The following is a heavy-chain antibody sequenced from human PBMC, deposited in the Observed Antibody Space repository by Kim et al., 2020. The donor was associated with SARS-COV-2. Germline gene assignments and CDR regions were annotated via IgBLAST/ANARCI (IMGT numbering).Heavy chain of an antibody. D-gene: IGHD6-13*01. V-gene: IGHV1-69*13. Sequence: SVKVSCKASGGTFSSYAISWVRQAPGQGLEWMGGIIPIFGTANYAQKFQGRVTITADESTSTAYMELSSLRSEDTAVYYCAREAAAGTSSGSDYWGQGTLVTVSS. J-gene: IGHJ4*02. CDR2: IIPIFGTA. CDR3: AREAAAGTSSGSDY. CDR1: GGTFSSYA.